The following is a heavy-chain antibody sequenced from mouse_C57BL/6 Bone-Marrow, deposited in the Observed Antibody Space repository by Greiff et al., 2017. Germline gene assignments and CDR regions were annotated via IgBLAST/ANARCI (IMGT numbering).Heavy chain of an antibody. V-gene: IGHV1-15*01. Sequence: VQLQESGAELVRPGASVTLSCKASGYTFTDYEMHWVKQTPVHGLEWIGAIDPETGGTAYNQKFKGKAILTADKSSSTAYMELRSLTSEDSAVYYCTRWGGFYYGSSYKNFDYWGQGTTLTVSS. CDR3: TRWGGFYYGSSYKNFDY. J-gene: IGHJ2*01. D-gene: IGHD1-1*01. CDR2: IDPETGGT. CDR1: GYTFTDYE.